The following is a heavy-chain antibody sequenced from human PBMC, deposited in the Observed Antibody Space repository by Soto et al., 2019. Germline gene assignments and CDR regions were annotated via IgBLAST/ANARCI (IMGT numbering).Heavy chain of an antibody. J-gene: IGHJ3*02. CDR3: ASTSYGDYVDAFDI. CDR1: GGSISSYY. Sequence: QVQLQESGPGLVKPSETLSLTCTVSGGSISSYYWSWIRQPPGKGLEGIGYIYYSGRTNYNPSLQSRVTISVDTSKNQFALKMSSVTAADTAVYYWASTSYGDYVDAFDIWGQGTMVTVSS. V-gene: IGHV4-59*01. CDR2: IYYSGRT. D-gene: IGHD4-17*01.